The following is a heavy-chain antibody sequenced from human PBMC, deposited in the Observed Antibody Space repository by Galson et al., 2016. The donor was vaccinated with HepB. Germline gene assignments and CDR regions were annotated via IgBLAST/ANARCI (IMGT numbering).Heavy chain of an antibody. CDR3: VRSKSMSHRFLGLPRNQRGFNYGSLVFDL. CDR1: GFTFGGFW. Sequence: SLRLSCASSGFTFGGFWMSWVRQAPGKGLQWVATIKQDGSEKYYVDSVRGRFTISRDNPQSSLYVQMNGLRVEDTAVYYCVRSKSMSHRFLGLPRNQRGFNYGSLVFDLWGQGMLVTVSS. V-gene: IGHV3-7*03. CDR2: IKQDGSEK. J-gene: IGHJ5*02. D-gene: IGHD5-18*01.